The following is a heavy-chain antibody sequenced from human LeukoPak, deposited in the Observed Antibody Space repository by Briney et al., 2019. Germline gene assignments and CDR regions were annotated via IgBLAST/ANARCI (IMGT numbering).Heavy chain of an antibody. D-gene: IGHD3-22*01. Sequence: SGGSLRLSCAASGFTFDDYAMPWVRQAPGKGLEWVSGISWNSGSIGYADSVKGRFTISRDNAKNSLYLQMNSLRAEDTALYYCAKVKDPYYYDSSGSEYFQHWGQGTLVTVSS. V-gene: IGHV3-9*01. CDR1: GFTFDDYA. J-gene: IGHJ1*01. CDR2: ISWNSGSI. CDR3: AKVKDPYYYDSSGSEYFQH.